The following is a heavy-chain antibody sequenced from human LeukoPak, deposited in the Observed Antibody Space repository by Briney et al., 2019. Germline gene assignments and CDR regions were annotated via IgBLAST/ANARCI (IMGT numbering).Heavy chain of an antibody. D-gene: IGHD6-19*01. CDR2: ISANNGNT. CDR3: ARDYSGWYFDY. Sequence: ASVKVSCKASGYTFTSYGISWVRQAPGQGLEWMGWISANNGNTNYAQKLQGRVTMTTDTSTSTAYMELRTLRSDDTAVYYCARDYSGWYFDYWGQGTLVTVSS. J-gene: IGHJ4*02. CDR1: GYTFTSYG. V-gene: IGHV1-18*01.